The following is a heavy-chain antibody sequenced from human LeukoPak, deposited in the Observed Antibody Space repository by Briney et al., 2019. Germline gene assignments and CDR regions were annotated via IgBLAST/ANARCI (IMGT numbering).Heavy chain of an antibody. Sequence: GESLKISCKCSGYSFTTYWIGWVRQMPGKGLEWMGIIYPGDSESRYSPSFQGQVTISADKSITTAYLQWSSLEASDTAIYYCARLNYGSASYFDYWGQGTLVAVSS. D-gene: IGHD3-10*01. CDR3: ARLNYGSASYFDY. V-gene: IGHV5-51*01. CDR2: IYPGDSES. J-gene: IGHJ4*02. CDR1: GYSFTTYW.